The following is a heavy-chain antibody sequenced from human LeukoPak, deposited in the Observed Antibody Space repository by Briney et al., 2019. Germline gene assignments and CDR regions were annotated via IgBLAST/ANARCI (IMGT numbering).Heavy chain of an antibody. Sequence: ASVKVSCKASGYTFTGYYMHWVRQAPGQGLEWMGWINPNSGGTNYAQKFQGRVTMTRDTSISTAYMELSRLRSDDTAVYYCARGKRIAARTPCYFDYWGQGTLVTASS. J-gene: IGHJ4*02. D-gene: IGHD6-6*01. V-gene: IGHV1-2*02. CDR3: ARGKRIAARTPCYFDY. CDR1: GYTFTGYY. CDR2: INPNSGGT.